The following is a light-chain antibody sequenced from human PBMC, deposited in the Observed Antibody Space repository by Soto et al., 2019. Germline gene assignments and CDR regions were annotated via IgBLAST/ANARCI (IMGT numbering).Light chain of an antibody. V-gene: IGKV1-5*01. Sequence: DIQITQSPSTLSASVGDRVTITCRASQIISSWLAWYQQKPGKAPKLLIYDASSLESGVPSRFSGSGSGTEFTLTISSLQPDDFATYYCQQYNSYWTFGQGTKVDIK. J-gene: IGKJ1*01. CDR1: QIISSW. CDR3: QQYNSYWT. CDR2: DAS.